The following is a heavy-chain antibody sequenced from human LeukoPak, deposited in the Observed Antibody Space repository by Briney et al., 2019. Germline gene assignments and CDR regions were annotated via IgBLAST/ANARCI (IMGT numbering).Heavy chain of an antibody. J-gene: IGHJ4*02. D-gene: IGHD6-13*01. CDR1: GGSISSYY. Sequence: SETLSLTCTVSGGSISSYYWSWIRQPPGKGLEWIGYIYYSGSTNYNPSLKSRVTISVDTSKNQFSLKLSSVTAADTAVYYCAGRIAAAYYFDYWGQGTLVTVSS. CDR3: AGRIAAAYYFDY. V-gene: IGHV4-59*08. CDR2: IYYSGST.